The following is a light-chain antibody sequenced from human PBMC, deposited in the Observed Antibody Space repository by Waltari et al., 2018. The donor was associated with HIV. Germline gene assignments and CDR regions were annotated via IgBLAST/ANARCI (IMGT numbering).Light chain of an antibody. Sequence: EIVLTQSPGTLSLSPGERATPSCRASQSVSSSYLAWYQQKPGQAPRLLIYGASSRATGIPDRFSGSGSGTEFTLTISRLEPEDFAVYYCQQYGSSPPLTFGGGTKVEIK. J-gene: IGKJ4*01. CDR3: QQYGSSPPLT. CDR2: GAS. CDR1: QSVSSSY. V-gene: IGKV3-20*01.